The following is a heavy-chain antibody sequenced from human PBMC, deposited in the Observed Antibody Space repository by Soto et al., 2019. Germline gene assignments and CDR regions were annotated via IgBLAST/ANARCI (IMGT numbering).Heavy chain of an antibody. CDR2: IYYSGST. J-gene: IGHJ4*02. Sequence: SSETLSLTCTVSGGSISSGGYYWSWIRQHPGKGLEWIGYIYYSGSTYYNPSLKSRVTISVDTSKNQFSLKLSSVTAADTAVYYCARVNRGVTMYDYWGQGTLVTVSS. D-gene: IGHD2-21*02. CDR3: ARVNRGVTMYDY. CDR1: GGSISSGGYY. V-gene: IGHV4-31*03.